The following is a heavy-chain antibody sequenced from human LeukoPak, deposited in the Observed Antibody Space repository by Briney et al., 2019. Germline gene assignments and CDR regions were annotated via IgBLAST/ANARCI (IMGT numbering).Heavy chain of an antibody. J-gene: IGHJ4*02. CDR1: GYTFTSYG. CDR3: ARGSSYGFSMGY. CDR2: ITTYNGDT. D-gene: IGHD5-18*01. Sequence: ASVKVSCKAPGYTFTSYGINWVRQAPGQGLEWMGWITTYNGDTNYAQKLQGRVTMTSDTSTSTAYMELRSLTSDDTAVYYCARGSSYGFSMGYWGQGTLVAVSS. V-gene: IGHV1-18*01.